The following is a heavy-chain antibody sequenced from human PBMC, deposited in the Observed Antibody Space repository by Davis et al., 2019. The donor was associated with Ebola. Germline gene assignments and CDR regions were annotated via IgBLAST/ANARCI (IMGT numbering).Heavy chain of an antibody. CDR3: VRNGFYSLEY. CDR2: IYNTEST. J-gene: IGHJ4*02. Sequence: PSETLSLTCTVSGDSVSSDRCYWSWIRQSPGKGLEWIGYIYNTESTNYNPSLRSRVAVSVDASKNQFSLMLTSVTAADTAVYYCVRNGFYSLEYWGQGTLVTVSS. D-gene: IGHD2-8*01. V-gene: IGHV4-61*01. CDR1: GDSVSSDRCY.